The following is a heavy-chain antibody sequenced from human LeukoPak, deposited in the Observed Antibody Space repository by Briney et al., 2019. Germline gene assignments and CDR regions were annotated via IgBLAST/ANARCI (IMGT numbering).Heavy chain of an antibody. CDR2: ISVCNGNT. CDR1: GYTFSSYG. J-gene: IGHJ6*03. CDR3: ARGVVNMIVGGIPYYYYMDV. V-gene: IGHV1-18*01. D-gene: IGHD3-22*01. Sequence: ASVKVSCKASGYTFSSYGINWVRQAPGQGLEWMGWISVCNGNTKYAQKLQGRVTMTTDTSTSTAYMELRSLRSDDTAVYYCARGVVNMIVGGIPYYYYMDVWGKGTTVTISS.